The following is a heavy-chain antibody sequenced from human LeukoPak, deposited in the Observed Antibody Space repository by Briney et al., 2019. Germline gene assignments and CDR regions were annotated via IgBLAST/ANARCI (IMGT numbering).Heavy chain of an antibody. CDR3: ARSGYGDYAFDI. CDR2: IKQDGSEK. V-gene: IGHV3-7*01. CDR1: GYTISSGYQ. Sequence: PSETLSLTCTISGYTISSGYQWGWIRQPPGKGLEWVANIKQDGSEKYYVDSVKGRFTISRDNAKNSLYLQMNSLRAEDTAVYYCARSGYGDYAFDIWGQGTMVTVSS. J-gene: IGHJ3*02. D-gene: IGHD4-17*01.